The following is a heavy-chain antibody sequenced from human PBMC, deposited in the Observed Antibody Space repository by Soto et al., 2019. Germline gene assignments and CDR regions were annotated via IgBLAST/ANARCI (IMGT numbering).Heavy chain of an antibody. CDR1: GFTFSSYG. CDR2: ISYDGSNK. CDR3: AKLSTYYYGSGSYYNPHYYYYGMDV. V-gene: IGHV3-30*18. Sequence: GGSLRLSCAASGFTFSSYGMHWVRQAPGKGLEWVAVISYDGSNKYYADSVKGRFTISRDNSKNTLYLQMNSLRADDTAVYYCAKLSTYYYGSGSYYNPHYYYYGMDVWGQGTTVTVSS. J-gene: IGHJ6*02. D-gene: IGHD3-10*01.